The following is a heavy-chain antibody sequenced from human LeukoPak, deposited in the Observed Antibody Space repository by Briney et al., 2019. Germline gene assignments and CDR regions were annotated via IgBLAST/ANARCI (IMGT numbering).Heavy chain of an antibody. D-gene: IGHD3-22*01. Sequence: SLETLSLTCAVYGGSFSGYYWSWIRQPPGKGLEWIGEINHSGSTNYNPSLKSRVTISVDTSKNQFSLKLSSVTAADTAVYYCARGLYYYDSSGYKREDDAFDIWGQGTMVTVSS. CDR1: GGSFSGYY. V-gene: IGHV4-34*01. J-gene: IGHJ3*02. CDR2: INHSGST. CDR3: ARGLYYYDSSGYKREDDAFDI.